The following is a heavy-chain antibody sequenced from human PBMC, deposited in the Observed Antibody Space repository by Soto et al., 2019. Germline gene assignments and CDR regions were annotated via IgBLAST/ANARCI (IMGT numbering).Heavy chain of an antibody. D-gene: IGHD3-10*01. Sequence: EVQLVESGGGLVKPGGSLRLSCAASGFTFSSYSMNWVRQAPGKGLEWVSSISSSSSYIYYADSVKGRFTISRDNAKNSLFXQMNSLRAEDTAVYYCARVVPGGSGSYYNVEYFDLWGRGTLVTVSS. V-gene: IGHV3-21*01. J-gene: IGHJ2*01. CDR2: ISSSSSYI. CDR1: GFTFSSYS. CDR3: ARVVPGGSGSYYNVEYFDL.